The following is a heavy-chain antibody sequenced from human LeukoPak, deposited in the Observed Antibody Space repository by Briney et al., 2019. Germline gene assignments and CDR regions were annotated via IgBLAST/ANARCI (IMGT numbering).Heavy chain of an antibody. D-gene: IGHD3-3*01. CDR3: ARDTSIFGVAFDAFDI. V-gene: IGHV4-4*07. CDR1: GGSISSYY. CDR2: IYTSGST. J-gene: IGHJ3*02. Sequence: SEALSLTCTVSGGSISSYYWSWIRQPAGKGLEWIGRIYTSGSTNYNPSLKSRVTMSVDTSKNQFSLKLSSVTAADTAVYYCARDTSIFGVAFDAFDIWGQGTMVTVSS.